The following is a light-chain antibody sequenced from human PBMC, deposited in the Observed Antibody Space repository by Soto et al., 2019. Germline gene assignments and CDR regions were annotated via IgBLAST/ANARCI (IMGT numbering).Light chain of an antibody. Sequence: DIPMSQSPSTLSASVGDRVTITCRASRSLTRWLVWYQQKPGRAPKLLIYETSILQSGVPSRFSGSGSGTDFTLTISGVQPDDIATYYCQQYSTFWTFGQGTRVEVK. CDR2: ETS. V-gene: IGKV1-5*03. CDR1: RSLTRW. CDR3: QQYSTFWT. J-gene: IGKJ1*01.